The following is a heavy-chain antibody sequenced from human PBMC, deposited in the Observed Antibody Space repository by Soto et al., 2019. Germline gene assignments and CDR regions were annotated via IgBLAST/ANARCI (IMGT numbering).Heavy chain of an antibody. CDR1: GFDFTYYA. D-gene: IGHD1-26*01. CDR3: AKDEGVGGTLGLFDY. V-gene: IGHV3-30*18. Sequence: ESGGGAVQPGESLRLSCVASGFDFTYYAMHWVRQAPGKGLESVAVMSSDGSKIHHTDSVKGRFTISRDNSKNTLYLQMNSLRKEDTAVYFCAKDEGVGGTLGLFDYWGQGPLVSVSS. CDR2: MSSDGSKI. J-gene: IGHJ4*02.